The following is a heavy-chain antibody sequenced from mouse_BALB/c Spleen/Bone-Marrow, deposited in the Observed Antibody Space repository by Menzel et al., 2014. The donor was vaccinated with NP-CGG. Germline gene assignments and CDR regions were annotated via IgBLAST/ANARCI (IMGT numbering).Heavy chain of an antibody. CDR3: ARDYYGSSYAMDY. D-gene: IGHD1-1*01. V-gene: IGHV5-6-3*01. CDR2: INSNGGSI. CDR1: GFTFSSYG. Sequence: EVQRVESGGGSEQPGGSLKLSCAVLGFTFSSYGMFWGCQTPDKRTVLVATINSNGGSIYFPDCQKGRFTLSRDNAKNTLYLQMSSLKSEDTAMDYRARDYYGSSYAMDYWGQGTSVTVSS. J-gene: IGHJ4*01.